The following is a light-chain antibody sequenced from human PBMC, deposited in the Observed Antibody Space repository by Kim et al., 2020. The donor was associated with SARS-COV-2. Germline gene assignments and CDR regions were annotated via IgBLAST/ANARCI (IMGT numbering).Light chain of an antibody. V-gene: IGLV3-21*04. J-gene: IGLJ1*01. CDR3: QVWDSSSDHLV. CDR2: YDS. CDR1: NIGSKS. Sequence: ARGKTARITCGGNNIGSKSVYWYQQKPGQAPVLVIYYDSDRPSGIPERFSGSNSGNTATLTISRVEAGDEADYYCQVWDSSSDHLVFGTGTKVTVL.